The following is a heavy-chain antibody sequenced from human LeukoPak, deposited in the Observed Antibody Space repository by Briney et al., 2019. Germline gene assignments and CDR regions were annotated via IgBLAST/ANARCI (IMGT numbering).Heavy chain of an antibody. Sequence: SETLSLTCAVYGGSFSGYYWSWIRQPPGKGLEWIGEINHSGSTNYNPSLKSRVTISVDTSKNQFSLKLISVTAADTAVYYCARGWYSSSWYFYWGQGTLVTVSS. CDR1: GGSFSGYY. V-gene: IGHV4-34*01. D-gene: IGHD6-13*01. CDR2: INHSGST. CDR3: ARGWYSSSWYFY. J-gene: IGHJ4*02.